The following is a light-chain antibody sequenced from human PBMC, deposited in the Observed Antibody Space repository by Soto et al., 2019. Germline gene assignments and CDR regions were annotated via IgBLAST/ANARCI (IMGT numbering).Light chain of an antibody. J-gene: IGLJ2*01. CDR2: DVI. V-gene: IGLV2-14*03. CDR3: SSCTSSSTYVV. CDR1: SSDVGGYNY. Sequence: QSALTQPASVSGSPGQSITISCTGTSSDVGGYNYVSWYQQHPGKAPKLMIYDVINRPSGVSNRFSGSKSGNSASLTISGLQADDEADYYCSSCTSSSTYVVFGGGTKLTVL.